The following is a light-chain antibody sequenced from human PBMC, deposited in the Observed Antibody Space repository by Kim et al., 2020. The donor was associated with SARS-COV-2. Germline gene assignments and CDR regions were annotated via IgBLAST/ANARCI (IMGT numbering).Light chain of an antibody. J-gene: IGKJ3*01. CDR1: QDISNH. CDR2: EAS. CDR3: QQYDNLPFT. V-gene: IGKV1-33*01. Sequence: ASVGDIVTITCQASQDISNHLNWYHQKPGKAPKLLIYEASNLETGVPSKFSGSGSGTDFTFTISSLQPEYIATYYCQQYDNLPFTFGPGTKVDIK.